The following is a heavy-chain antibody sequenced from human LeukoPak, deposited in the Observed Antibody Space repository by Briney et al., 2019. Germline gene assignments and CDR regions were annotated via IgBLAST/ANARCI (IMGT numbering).Heavy chain of an antibody. CDR2: IYYSGST. CDR1: GGSISSYY. Sequence: SETLSLTCTVSGGSISSYYWSWIRQPPGKGLEWIGYIYYSGSTYYNPSLKSRVTISVDTSKNQFSLKLSSVTAADTAVYYCARENHYDYVWGSYRLAGAFDIWGQGTMVTVSS. CDR3: ARENHYDYVWGSYRLAGAFDI. V-gene: IGHV4-59*12. D-gene: IGHD3-16*02. J-gene: IGHJ3*02.